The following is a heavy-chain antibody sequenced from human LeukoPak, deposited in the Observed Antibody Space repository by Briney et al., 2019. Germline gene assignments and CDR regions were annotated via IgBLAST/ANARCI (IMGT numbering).Heavy chain of an antibody. V-gene: IGHV3-30*03. CDR1: GFTFSSYG. Sequence: GGSLRLSCAASGFTFSSYGMHWVRRAPGKGLEWVAVISYDGSNKYYADSVKGRFTISRDNARNTLYLQMNSLRAEDTALYYCARDTSPEGLDYWGRGTLVTVSS. CDR2: ISYDGSNK. J-gene: IGHJ4*01. CDR3: ARDTSPEGLDY.